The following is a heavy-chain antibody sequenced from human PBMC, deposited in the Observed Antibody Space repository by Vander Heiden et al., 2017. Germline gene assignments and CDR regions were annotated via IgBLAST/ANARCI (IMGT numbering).Heavy chain of an antibody. Sequence: QVQLQQWGAGLLKPSETLSLTCAVYGGSFSGYHWRWIRQPPGKGLEWIGEINHSGSTNYNPSLKSRVTISVDTSKNQFSLKLSSVTAADTAVYYCARAPRYYDFWSGYFPGDGMDVWGQGTTVTVSS. D-gene: IGHD3-3*01. CDR2: INHSGST. CDR1: GGSFSGYH. V-gene: IGHV4-34*01. CDR3: ARAPRYYDFWSGYFPGDGMDV. J-gene: IGHJ6*02.